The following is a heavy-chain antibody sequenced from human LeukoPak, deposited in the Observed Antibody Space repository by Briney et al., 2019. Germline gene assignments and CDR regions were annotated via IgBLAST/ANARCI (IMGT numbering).Heavy chain of an antibody. V-gene: IGHV1-69*13. D-gene: IGHD4-17*01. Sequence: SVKVSFTASGGTFSSYAISWVRQAPGQGLGSMGGIIPIFGTANYAQKFQGRVTITADESTSTAYMELSSLRSEDTAVYYCARSRYGDYVDYWGQGTLVTVSS. J-gene: IGHJ4*02. CDR1: GGTFSSYA. CDR3: ARSRYGDYVDY. CDR2: IIPIFGTA.